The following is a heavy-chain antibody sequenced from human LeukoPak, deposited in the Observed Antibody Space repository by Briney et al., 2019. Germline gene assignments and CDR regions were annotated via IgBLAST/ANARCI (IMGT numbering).Heavy chain of an antibody. CDR1: GYTFTSYG. CDR2: ISAYNGNT. V-gene: IGHV1-18*01. J-gene: IGHJ6*03. Sequence: ASVKVSCKASGYTFTSYGISWVRQAPGQGLEWMGWISAYNGNTNYAQKLQGRVTMTTDTSTSTAYMELRSLRSDDTAVYYCARVEGNYGYYYYMDVWGKGTTVTVSS. D-gene: IGHD1-7*01. CDR3: ARVEGNYGYYYYMDV.